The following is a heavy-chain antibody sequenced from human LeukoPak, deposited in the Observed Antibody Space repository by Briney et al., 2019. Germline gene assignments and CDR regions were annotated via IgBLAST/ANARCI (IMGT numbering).Heavy chain of an antibody. V-gene: IGHV3-21*01. CDR1: GFTFSDYA. D-gene: IGHD3-9*01. J-gene: IGHJ4*02. CDR3: ARDPLRYLRVGHYDY. Sequence: GGSLRLSCAASGFTFSDYAMSWVRQARGKGLEWVSSIDYDSSHIYYAASVRGRFTISRDNARNSVYLQMNSLRVEDTAVYYCARDPLRYLRVGHYDYWGQGTLVAVSS. CDR2: IDYDSSHI.